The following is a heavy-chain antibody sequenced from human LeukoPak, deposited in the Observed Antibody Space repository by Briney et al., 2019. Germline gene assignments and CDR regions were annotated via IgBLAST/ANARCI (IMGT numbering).Heavy chain of an antibody. CDR1: GYTFTGYY. D-gene: IGHD4-23*01. CDR2: INPNSGDT. V-gene: IGHV1-2*02. CDR3: ARDIRWLRLRGVSFDY. Sequence: ASLKVSCTASGYTFTGYYMHWVRQAPGQGLEWMGWINPNSGDTTCAQKFRGRVTMTRDTSISTAYMDLSSLTSDDTAVYFCARDIRWLRLRGVSFDYWGQGTLVTVSS. J-gene: IGHJ4*02.